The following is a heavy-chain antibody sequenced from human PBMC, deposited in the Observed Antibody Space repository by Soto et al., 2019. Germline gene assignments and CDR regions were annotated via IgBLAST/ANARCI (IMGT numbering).Heavy chain of an antibody. CDR2: ISAYNDHT. Sequence: QVQLVQSGTEVKKPGASVKVSCKASGYIMTTYGVSCVRQAPGQGLEWVGWISAYNDHTNYAQKFQGRVTMTTDTSTSTAYMELRSLRSDDTAVYYCARGTYFDYWGQGTLVTVSS. D-gene: IGHD1-1*01. CDR3: ARGTYFDY. V-gene: IGHV1-18*01. CDR1: GYIMTTYG. J-gene: IGHJ4*02.